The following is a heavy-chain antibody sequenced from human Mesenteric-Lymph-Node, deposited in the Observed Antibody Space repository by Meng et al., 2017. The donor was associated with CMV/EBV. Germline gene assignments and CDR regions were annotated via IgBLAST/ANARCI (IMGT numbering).Heavy chain of an antibody. J-gene: IGHJ2*01. CDR2: INTKTGNP. CDR1: YA. CDR3: ARVQADILTGYSIWYFDL. D-gene: IGHD3-9*01. V-gene: IGHV7-4-1*02. Sequence: YAINWVRQAPGQGPEWTGWINTKTGNPTYAQGFTGRIVLSLDTSVSTAYLQISSLKAEDTAVYYCARVQADILTGYSIWYFDLWGRGTLVTVSS.